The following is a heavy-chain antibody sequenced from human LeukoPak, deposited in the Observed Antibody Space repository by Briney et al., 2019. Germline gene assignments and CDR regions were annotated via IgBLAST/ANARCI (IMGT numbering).Heavy chain of an antibody. V-gene: IGHV4-59*01. Sequence: SETLSLTCTVSGGSISSYYWSWIRQSPGKRLEWIGYIYYSGSTTYNPSLKSRVTISVDTSKNHFSLKLSSLTAADTAVYYCARGAGLNWFDPWGQGTLVTVSP. J-gene: IGHJ5*02. CDR2: IYYSGST. CDR1: GGSISSYY. CDR3: ARGAGLNWFDP. D-gene: IGHD6-13*01.